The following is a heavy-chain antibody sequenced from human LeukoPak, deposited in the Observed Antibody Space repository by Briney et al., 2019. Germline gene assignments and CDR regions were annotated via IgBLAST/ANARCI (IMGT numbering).Heavy chain of an antibody. D-gene: IGHD6-19*01. J-gene: IGHJ4*02. CDR3: AKGQSLVHRFVY. CDR1: GFTFRRYA. Sequence: SGGSLRLSCAASGFTFRRYAMSWVRQAPGKGLECVSDISGSDGSTYCADSEKRRFTIPRDSSKHTLYPQMKRVRAGHTAVYYCAKGQSLVHRFVYWGQGTLVTVSS. CDR2: ISGSDGST. V-gene: IGHV3-23*01.